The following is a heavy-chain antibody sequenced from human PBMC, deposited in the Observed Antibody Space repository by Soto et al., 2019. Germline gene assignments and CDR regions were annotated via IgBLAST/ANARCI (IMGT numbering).Heavy chain of an antibody. CDR2: INHSGGT. Sequence: PSETLSLTCAVYGGSFSGYYWTWIRQPPGTGLEWIGEINHSGGTLYNPSLKSRVTISVDRSKNHFSLTLTSVTAADTAIYYCARDSLTGNWFDPWGQGTLVT. CDR3: ARDSLTGNWFDP. V-gene: IGHV4-34*01. J-gene: IGHJ5*02. CDR1: GGSFSGYY. D-gene: IGHD2-8*02.